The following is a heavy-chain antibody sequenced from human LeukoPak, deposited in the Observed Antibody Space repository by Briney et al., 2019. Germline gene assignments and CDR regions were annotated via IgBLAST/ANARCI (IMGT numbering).Heavy chain of an antibody. CDR2: IRKDGINT. Sequence: GGSLRLSCAASGFSFSDYGMHWVRQAPGKGLEWVSFIRKDGINTNYVDSVKGRFTISRDTSNKMVYLQMNSLRTEDMAVYYCARGGSGSGYHYYYYYMDVWGKGTTVTISS. CDR3: ARGGSGSGYHYYYYYMDV. CDR1: GFSFSDYG. J-gene: IGHJ6*03. V-gene: IGHV3-30*02. D-gene: IGHD3-22*01.